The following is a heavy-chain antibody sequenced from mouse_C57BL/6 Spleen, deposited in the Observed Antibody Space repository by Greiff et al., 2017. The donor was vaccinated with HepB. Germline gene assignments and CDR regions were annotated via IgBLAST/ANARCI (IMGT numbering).Heavy chain of an antibody. J-gene: IGHJ1*03. Sequence: VQLQQSGPELVKPGASVKISCKASGYTFTDYYMNWVKQSHGKSLEWIGDINPNNGGTSYNQKFKGKATLTVDKSSSTAYMELRSLTSEDAAVYYCGQGVYYYGSGVYFDVWGTGTTVTVSS. CDR2: INPNNGGT. D-gene: IGHD1-1*01. V-gene: IGHV1-26*01. CDR1: GYTFTDYY. CDR3: GQGVYYYGSGVYFDV.